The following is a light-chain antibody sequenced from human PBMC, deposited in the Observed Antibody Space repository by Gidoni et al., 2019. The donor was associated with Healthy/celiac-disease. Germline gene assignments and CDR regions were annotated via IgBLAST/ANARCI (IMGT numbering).Light chain of an antibody. Sequence: QSVLTQPPSASGTPGQRVTIPCSGSRSNIGSNYLYWYQQLPGTAPKLLIYRNNQRPSGVPDRFSGSKSGTSASLAISGLRSEDEADYYCAAWDDSLSGRVFGTGTKVTVL. CDR1: RSNIGSNY. J-gene: IGLJ1*01. CDR3: AAWDDSLSGRV. V-gene: IGLV1-47*01. CDR2: RNN.